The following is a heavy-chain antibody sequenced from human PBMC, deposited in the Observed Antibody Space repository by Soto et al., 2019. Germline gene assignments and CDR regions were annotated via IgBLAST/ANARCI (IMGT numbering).Heavy chain of an antibody. V-gene: IGHV3-21*01. CDR3: ARNYGDYDWEAFDI. D-gene: IGHD4-17*01. CDR1: GFTFSSYS. Sequence: PGGSLRLSCAASGFTFSSYSMNWVRQAPGKGLEWVSSISSSSSYIYYADSVKGRFTISRDNAKNSLYLQMNSLRAEDTAVYYCARNYGDYDWEAFDIWGQGTMVTVSS. J-gene: IGHJ3*02. CDR2: ISSSSSYI.